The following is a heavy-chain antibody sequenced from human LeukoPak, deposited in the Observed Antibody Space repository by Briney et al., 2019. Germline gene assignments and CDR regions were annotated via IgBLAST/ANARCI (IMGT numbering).Heavy chain of an antibody. CDR2: INHSGST. CDR1: GGSFSGYY. J-gene: IGHJ4*02. CDR3: ARGPGAMYFDF. Sequence: SETLSLTCAVYGGSFSGYYWSWIRQPPGKGLEWIGEINHSGSTNYNPSLKSRVTISVDTSKNQFSLKLSSVTAADTAVYYCARGPGAMYFDFWGQGTLVTVSS. D-gene: IGHD2-2*01. V-gene: IGHV4-34*01.